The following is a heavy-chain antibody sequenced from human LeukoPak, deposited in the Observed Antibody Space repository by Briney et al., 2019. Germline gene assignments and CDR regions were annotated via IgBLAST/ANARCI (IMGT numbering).Heavy chain of an antibody. CDR2: IYYSGST. CDR1: GGSISSGDYY. J-gene: IGHJ4*02. D-gene: IGHD2-2*01. Sequence: SETLSLTCTVSGGSISSGDYYWSWIRQPPGKGLERIGYIYYSGSTYYNPSLKSRVTISVDTSKNQFSLKLSSVTAADTAVYYCARGRADIVVVPAASFDYWGQGTLVTVSS. V-gene: IGHV4-30-4*01. CDR3: ARGRADIVVVPAASFDY.